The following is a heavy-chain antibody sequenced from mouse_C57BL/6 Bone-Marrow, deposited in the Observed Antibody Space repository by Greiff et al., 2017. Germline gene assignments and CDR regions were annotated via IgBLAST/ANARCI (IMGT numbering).Heavy chain of an antibody. J-gene: IGHJ3*01. D-gene: IGHD1-1*01. Sequence: QVQLQQSGAELARPGASVKLSCKASGYTFTSYGISWVKQRTGQGLEWIGEIYPRSGNTYYNEKFKGKATLTADKSSSTAYMELRSLTSEDSAVYGGDRRATVVATRAWFAYWGQGTLVTVSA. V-gene: IGHV1-81*01. CDR1: GYTFTSYG. CDR3: DRRATVVATRAWFAY. CDR2: IYPRSGNT.